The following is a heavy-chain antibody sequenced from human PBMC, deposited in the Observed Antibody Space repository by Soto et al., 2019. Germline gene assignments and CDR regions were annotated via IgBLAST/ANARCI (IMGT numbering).Heavy chain of an antibody. CDR3: AKDRRDSSGTCSRCFGMDV. CDR1: GCTFSSYG. Sequence: QVQLMESGGSVLQPGRSQRLSCAASGCTFSSYGMHWVRQAPGKGLEWVTIISNDGSIQYYGDSVKGRFTVSRDNSKNTLFLEMNSLTAEDTATYYCAKDRRDSSGTCSRCFGMDVWGQGTTVTVSS. J-gene: IGHJ6*02. V-gene: IGHV3-30*18. CDR2: ISNDGSIQ. D-gene: IGHD3-22*01.